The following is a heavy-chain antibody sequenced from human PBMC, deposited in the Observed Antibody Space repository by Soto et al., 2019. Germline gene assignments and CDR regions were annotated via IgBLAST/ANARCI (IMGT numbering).Heavy chain of an antibody. J-gene: IGHJ6*02. V-gene: IGHV3-9*01. CDR3: AKARLWGGDGYNSYYYNPMDV. D-gene: IGHD3-16*01. CDR1: GFTFDDYA. Sequence: ELQLVESGGGLVQPGRSLRLSCAASGFTFDDYAMYWVRPGPGKGLEWVSGISWASGRIGYADSVKGRFTLSRVNAKQSLYLQMNSLRPEDTTLYYCAKARLWGGDGYNSYYYNPMDVWGQGTTVTVSS. CDR2: ISWASGRI.